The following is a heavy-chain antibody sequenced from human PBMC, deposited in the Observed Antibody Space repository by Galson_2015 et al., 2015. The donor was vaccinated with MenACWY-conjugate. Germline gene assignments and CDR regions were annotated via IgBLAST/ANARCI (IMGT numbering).Heavy chain of an antibody. CDR2: IIPFLGIP. V-gene: IGHV1-69*04. Sequence: SVKVSCKASGSIFNNYAISWVRQAPGQGLEWVGRIIPFLGIPTYAQKFQGRVTITATKSTTTVYMELSSLTPEDTAVYYCARIGTTDCGSISCFDYWGQGTLVTVSP. D-gene: IGHD2-2*01. J-gene: IGHJ4*02. CDR3: ARIGTTDCGSISCFDY. CDR1: GSIFNNYA.